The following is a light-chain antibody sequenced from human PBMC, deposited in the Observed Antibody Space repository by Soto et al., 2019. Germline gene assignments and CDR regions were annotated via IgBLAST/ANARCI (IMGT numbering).Light chain of an antibody. CDR3: QPNNNN. J-gene: IGKJ2*01. CDR1: HSITNW. Sequence: DIQMTQSPSTLSASVGDRVTITCRASHSITNWLAWYQQKPGKAPKVLIYDVSTLGSGVPSRFSGSGSGTEFTLTISSLQPADFANYDSQPNNNNFGEGTKVDSK. CDR2: DVS. V-gene: IGKV1-5*01.